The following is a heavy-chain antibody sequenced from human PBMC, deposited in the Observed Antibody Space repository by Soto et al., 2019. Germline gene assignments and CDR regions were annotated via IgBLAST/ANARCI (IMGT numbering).Heavy chain of an antibody. J-gene: IGHJ6*02. CDR1: GFTFSGSA. Sequence: GGSLRLSCAASGFTFSGSAMHWVRQASGKGLEWVGRIRSKANSYATAYAASVKGRFTISRDDSKNTAYLQMNSLKTEDTAVYYCTATVRGVGATTRYYGMDVWGQGTTVTVSS. V-gene: IGHV3-73*01. CDR2: IRSKANSYAT. D-gene: IGHD1-26*01. CDR3: TATVRGVGATTRYYGMDV.